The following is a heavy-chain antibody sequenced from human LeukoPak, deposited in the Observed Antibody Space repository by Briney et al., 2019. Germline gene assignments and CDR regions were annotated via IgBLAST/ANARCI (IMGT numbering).Heavy chain of an antibody. CDR2: ISAYNGNT. CDR3: ARVGTDFWSGYYLNYYYYGMDV. Sequence: ASVKVSCKASGYTFTSYGISWARQAPGQGLEWMGWISAYNGNTNYAQKLQGRVTMTTDTSTSTAYMELRSLRSDDTAVYYCARVGTDFWSGYYLNYYYYGMDVWGQGTTVTVSS. V-gene: IGHV1-18*01. D-gene: IGHD3-3*01. CDR1: GYTFTSYG. J-gene: IGHJ6*02.